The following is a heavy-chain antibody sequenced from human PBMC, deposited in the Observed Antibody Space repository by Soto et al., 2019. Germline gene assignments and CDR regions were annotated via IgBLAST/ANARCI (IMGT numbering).Heavy chain of an antibody. CDR3: ATYTAFAKYYFDY. V-gene: IGHV4-30-2*01. CDR1: GVSITTNGYS. D-gene: IGHD3-16*01. CDR2: IYPSGTI. Sequence: SETLSLTCAVSGVSITTNGYSWSWIRQPPGKGLEWIGYIYPSGTIFYNPSLNSRVTISADTSNNQFSLKLTSVTAADTAVYFCATYTAFAKYYFDYWGRGTLVTVS. J-gene: IGHJ4*02.